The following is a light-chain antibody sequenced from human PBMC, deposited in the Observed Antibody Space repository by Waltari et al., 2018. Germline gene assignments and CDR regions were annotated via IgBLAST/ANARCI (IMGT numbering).Light chain of an antibody. V-gene: IGLV2-14*03. CDR1: SSDVDGYDP. Sequence: QSALTQPASVSGSPGQSITISCPGPSSDVDGYDPVSWSQQNPGKAPKLMIYDVSNRPSGVSNRFSGSKSGNTASLTISGLQAEDEGDYYCSSYTSSSTPSVVFGGGTKLTVL. CDR2: DVS. CDR3: SSYTSSSTPSVV. J-gene: IGLJ2*01.